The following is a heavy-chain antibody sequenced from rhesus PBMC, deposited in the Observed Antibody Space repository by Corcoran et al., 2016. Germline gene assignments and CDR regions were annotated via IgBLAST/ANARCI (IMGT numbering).Heavy chain of an antibody. V-gene: IGHV3-184*01. CDR1: GFTFSDHY. D-gene: IGHD4-29*01. Sequence: EVQLVESGGGLVQPGGSLRLSCAASGFTFSDHYMYWVRRAPGKGLEWVGFIRSKAYGGTARYAASVKGRFTISRDDSKSIAYLQMNSLKTEDTAVYYCARDWTDYGLDYWGQGVLVTVSS. J-gene: IGHJ4*01. CDR3: ARDWTDYGLDY. CDR2: IRSKAYGGTA.